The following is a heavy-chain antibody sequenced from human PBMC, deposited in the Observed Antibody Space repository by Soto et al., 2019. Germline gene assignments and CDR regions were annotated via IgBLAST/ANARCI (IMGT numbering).Heavy chain of an antibody. Sequence: ASVKVSCKASGYTFTDYYMHWLRQAPGQGLECMGWINPNNGDTNYAQKFQGRVTMTRDTSLSTAYLEVSRLRSDDTAVYYSASSVSFTTPRPDYWGQGTLVTVSS. V-gene: IGHV1-2*02. CDR1: GYTFTDYY. D-gene: IGHD6-6*01. CDR2: INPNNGDT. CDR3: ASSVSFTTPRPDY. J-gene: IGHJ4*02.